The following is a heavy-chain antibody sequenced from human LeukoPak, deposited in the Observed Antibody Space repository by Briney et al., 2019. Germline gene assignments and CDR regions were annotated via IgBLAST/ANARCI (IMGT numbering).Heavy chain of an antibody. CDR3: ARDVGYYYGSGSYYTFDY. D-gene: IGHD3-10*01. Sequence: SETLSLTCTVSGGSISSGDYYWSWIRQPPGKGLEWIGYIYYSGSTYYNPSLKSRVTISVDTSKNQFSLKLSSVTAADTAVYYCARDVGYYYGSGSYYTFDYWGQGTLVTVSS. V-gene: IGHV4-30-4*01. CDR2: IYYSGST. CDR1: GGSISSGDYY. J-gene: IGHJ4*02.